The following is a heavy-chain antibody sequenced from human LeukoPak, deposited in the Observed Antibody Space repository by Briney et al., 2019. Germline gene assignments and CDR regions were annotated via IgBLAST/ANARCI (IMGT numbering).Heavy chain of an antibody. CDR1: GITFSTYA. Sequence: GGSLRLSCAASGITFSTYAMNWVRRAPGKGLVWVSRIASDGSSTTYADSVKGRFSISRDNAKNTLYLQMNSLRVEDTAVYYCARGRPHGNDYWGQGTLVTVSS. CDR3: ARGRPHGNDY. CDR2: IASDGSST. V-gene: IGHV3-74*01. J-gene: IGHJ4*02. D-gene: IGHD4-23*01.